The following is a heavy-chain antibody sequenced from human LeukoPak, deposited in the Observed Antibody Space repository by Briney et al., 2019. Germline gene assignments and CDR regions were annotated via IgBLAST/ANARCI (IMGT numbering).Heavy chain of an antibody. CDR1: GFTFSTYG. CDR3: AKVGGGDYMGGDLDY. D-gene: IGHD4-17*01. CDR2: ISGVGDDT. V-gene: IGHV3-23*01. Sequence: GGALRISCATSGFTFSTYGMTWGRQAPGKGAEWGSAISGVGDDTFYMDSVKGRFTISRDSSTNTLNLQMNSLRDDDTAVYYCAKVGGGDYMGGDLDYWGQGTLVTVSS. J-gene: IGHJ4*02.